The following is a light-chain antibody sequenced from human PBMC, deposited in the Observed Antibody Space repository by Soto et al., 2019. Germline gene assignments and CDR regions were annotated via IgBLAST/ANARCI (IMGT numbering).Light chain of an antibody. CDR1: SSDVGGYNF. CDR3: SSFVGGNNWR. V-gene: IGLV2-8*01. CDR2: EVS. Sequence: QSALTQPPSASGSPGQSVTISCTGTSSDVGGYNFVSWYQQHPGKAPKLLIYEVSKRPSGVPDRFSGSKSDNTASLTVSGLQAEDEADYYCSSFVGGNNWRFGGGTKQTVL. J-gene: IGLJ2*01.